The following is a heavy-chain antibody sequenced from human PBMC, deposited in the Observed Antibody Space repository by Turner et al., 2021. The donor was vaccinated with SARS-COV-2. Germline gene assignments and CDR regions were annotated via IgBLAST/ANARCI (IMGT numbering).Heavy chain of an antibody. V-gene: IGHV3-23*01. CDR1: GFTFSSYA. Sequence: EVQLLESGGGLVQPGGSLRLSCAASGFTFSSYAMSWVRQAPGKGLEWVSAISGSCGTTYYADSVKGRFTISRDNSKNTLFLQMNSLRAEDTVVYYCAKADRVMIVVVITLFDYWGQGTLVTVSS. CDR3: AKADRVMIVVVITLFDY. D-gene: IGHD3-22*01. CDR2: ISGSCGTT. J-gene: IGHJ4*02.